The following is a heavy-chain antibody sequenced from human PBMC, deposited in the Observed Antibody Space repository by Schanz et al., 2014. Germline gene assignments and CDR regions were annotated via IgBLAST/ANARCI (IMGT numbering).Heavy chain of an antibody. D-gene: IGHD2-15*01. V-gene: IGHV3-48*01. J-gene: IGHJ4*02. CDR1: GFGFRSYS. Sequence: EVQLVESGGGLIQPGGSLRLSCAASGFGFRSYSMNWVRQAPGKGLEWVSYISGSSRTIYYADSMKGRVTVSRDNAENALYLQMNSLRAEDTGLYFCARGGSRGRCRLDYWGQGTLVTVSS. CDR3: ARGGSRGRCRLDY. CDR2: ISGSSRTI.